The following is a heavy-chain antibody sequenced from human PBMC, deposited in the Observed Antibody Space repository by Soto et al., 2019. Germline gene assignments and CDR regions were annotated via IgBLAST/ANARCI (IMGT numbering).Heavy chain of an antibody. CDR2: ISSSSSTI. D-gene: IGHD3-3*01. CDR3: ARGYYDFWSGYENMDV. CDR1: GFTFSSYS. Sequence: GGSLRPSCAASGFTFSSYSMNWVRQAPGKGLEWVSYISSSSSTIYYADSVKGGFTISRDNAKNSLYLQMNSLRAEDTAVYYCARGYYDFWSGYENMDVWGKGTTVTVSS. V-gene: IGHV3-48*01. J-gene: IGHJ6*03.